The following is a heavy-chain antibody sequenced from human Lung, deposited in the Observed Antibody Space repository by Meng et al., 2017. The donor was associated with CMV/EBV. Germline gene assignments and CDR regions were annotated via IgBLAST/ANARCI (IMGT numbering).Heavy chain of an antibody. CDR2: IYHSGST. D-gene: IGHD6-19*01. CDR1: GGSISSSNW. Sequence: QGRRRESGPGLVKPSGTLSLTCAVSGGSISSSNWWSWVRQPPGKGLEWIGEIYHSGSTNYNPSLKSRVTISVDKSKNQFSLKLSSVTAADTAVYYCASFPPPGKQWLVTDYWGQGTLVTVPS. CDR3: ASFPPPGKQWLVTDY. V-gene: IGHV4-4*02. J-gene: IGHJ4*02.